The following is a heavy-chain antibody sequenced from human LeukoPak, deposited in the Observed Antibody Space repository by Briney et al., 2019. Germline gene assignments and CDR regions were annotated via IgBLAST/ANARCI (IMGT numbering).Heavy chain of an antibody. V-gene: IGHV4-59*01. CDR2: IYSSGST. D-gene: IGHD3-9*01. Sequence: SETLSLTCTVSGGSISSNYWSWIRQPPGKGLEWIGYIYSSGSTNYNPSLKSRVTISVDTSKNQFSLNLSSVTAADTAVYYCARDFGWQRRLDYWGQGTLVTVSS. J-gene: IGHJ4*02. CDR1: GGSISSNY. CDR3: ARDFGWQRRLDY.